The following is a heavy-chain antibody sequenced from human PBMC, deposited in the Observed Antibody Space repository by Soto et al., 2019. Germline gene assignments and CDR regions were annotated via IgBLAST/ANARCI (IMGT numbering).Heavy chain of an antibody. Sequence: PSETLSLTCAVSGGSISSGGYSWSWIRQPPGKGLEWIGYIYHNGSTYYNPSLKSRVTISVDRSKNQFSLKLSSVTAADTAVYYCARSSVSSGYSGADYWGQGTLVTVSS. CDR2: IYHNGST. V-gene: IGHV4-30-2*01. CDR3: ARSSVSSGYSGADY. J-gene: IGHJ4*02. CDR1: GGSISSGGYS. D-gene: IGHD3-22*01.